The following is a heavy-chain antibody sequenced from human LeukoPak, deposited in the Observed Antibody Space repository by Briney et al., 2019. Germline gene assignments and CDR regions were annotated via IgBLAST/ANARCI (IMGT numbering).Heavy chain of an antibody. V-gene: IGHV4-38-2*01. CDR1: GYSISSGHY. J-gene: IGHJ3*02. CDR2: TYHTGAT. CDR3: ARVWEGATDAFDI. Sequence: VKPSETLSLTCDVSGYSISSGHYWGWIRQPPGRGLEWIGSTYHTGATYYNPSLNSRVTISLDSSKNQFSLDLTSVTAADTAVYYCARVWEGATDAFDIWGQGTMVTVPS. D-gene: IGHD3-16*01.